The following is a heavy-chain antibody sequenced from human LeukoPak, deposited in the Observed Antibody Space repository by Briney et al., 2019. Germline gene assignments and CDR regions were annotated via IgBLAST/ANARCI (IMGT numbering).Heavy chain of an antibody. CDR2: IYYSGST. Sequence: PSETLSLTCTVSGGSISSYYWSWIRQPPGKGLEWIGYIYYSGSTNYNPSLKSRVTISVDTSKNQFSLKLSSVTAADTAVYYCARRAGVTRTSHYLDYWGQGTLVTVSS. CDR1: GGSISSYY. V-gene: IGHV4-59*01. CDR3: ARRAGVTRTSHYLDY. J-gene: IGHJ4*02. D-gene: IGHD4-23*01.